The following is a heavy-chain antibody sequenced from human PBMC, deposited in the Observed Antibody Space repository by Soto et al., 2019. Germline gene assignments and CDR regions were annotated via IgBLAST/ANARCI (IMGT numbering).Heavy chain of an antibody. CDR3: AKVSNIVVVPAAAPFDF. CDR1: GFTFSSYA. V-gene: IGHV3-23*01. D-gene: IGHD2-2*01. CDR2: ISGSGGST. J-gene: IGHJ4*02. Sequence: EVQLLESGGGLVQPGGSLRLSCAASGFTFSSYAMSWVRQAPGKGLEWVSAISGSGGSTYYADSVKGRFTISRDNSKNTLYLQMNGLRAEDTAVYYCAKVSNIVVVPAAAPFDFWGQGTLVTVSS.